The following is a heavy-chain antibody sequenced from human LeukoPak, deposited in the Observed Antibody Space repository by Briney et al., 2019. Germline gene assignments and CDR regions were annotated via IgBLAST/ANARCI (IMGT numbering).Heavy chain of an antibody. CDR1: GESFSAYF. CDR2: IDHRGSS. J-gene: IGHJ4*03. CDR3: ATRSSTLAAARCFDD. D-gene: IGHD6-6*01. V-gene: IGHV4-34*01. Sequence: SETLSLTCAVHGESFSAYFWSWIRHVPGKGLEWIGGIDHRGSSNYNPPLKSRATISVDTSKNHFSLSLTSVSAADTAVYYCATRSSTLAAARCFDDWGQGTVVTVSS.